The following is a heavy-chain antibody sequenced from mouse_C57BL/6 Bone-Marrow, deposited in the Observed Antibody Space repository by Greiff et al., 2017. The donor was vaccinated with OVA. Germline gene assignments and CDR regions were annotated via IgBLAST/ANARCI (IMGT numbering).Heavy chain of an antibody. CDR2: IYPRSGNT. D-gene: IGHD1-1*01. J-gene: IGHJ4*01. Sequence: VQLQQSGAELARPGASVKLSCKASGYTFTSYGISWVKQRTGQGLEWIGEIYPRSGNTYYNETFKGKATLTADKSSSTAYMELRSLTSEDSAVYVCEGYYYGRYAMDYWGQGTSVTVSS. CDR1: GYTFTSYG. V-gene: IGHV1-81*01. CDR3: EGYYYGRYAMDY.